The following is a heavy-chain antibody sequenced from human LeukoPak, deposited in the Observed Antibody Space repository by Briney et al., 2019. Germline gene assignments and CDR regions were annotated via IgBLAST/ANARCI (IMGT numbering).Heavy chain of an antibody. D-gene: IGHD6-19*01. CDR2: ISYDGSNK. J-gene: IGHJ4*02. Sequence: GGSLRLSCAASGFTFSSYGMHWVRQAPGKGLEWVAVISYDGSNKYYADSAKGRFTISRDNSKNTLYLQMNSLRAEDTAVYYCAKDPIGSGWLGGILDYWGQGTLVTVSS. V-gene: IGHV3-30*18. CDR3: AKDPIGSGWLGGILDY. CDR1: GFTFSSYG.